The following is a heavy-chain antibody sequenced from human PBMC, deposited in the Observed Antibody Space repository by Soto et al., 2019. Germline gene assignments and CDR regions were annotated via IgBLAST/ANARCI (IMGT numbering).Heavy chain of an antibody. CDR3: ANLMDTNPHVGNYYYGMDI. CDR2: IMPIFGTA. D-gene: IGHD2-8*01. Sequence: QVQLVQSGAEVKKPGASVKVSCKASGGTFKSYAISWVRQAPGQGLEWLGGIMPIFGTADYAQKFQGRVTITADESTSTAYMELSSLRSEDTAVYYCANLMDTNPHVGNYYYGMDIWGQGTTVTVS. J-gene: IGHJ6*02. CDR1: GGTFKSYA. V-gene: IGHV1-69*12.